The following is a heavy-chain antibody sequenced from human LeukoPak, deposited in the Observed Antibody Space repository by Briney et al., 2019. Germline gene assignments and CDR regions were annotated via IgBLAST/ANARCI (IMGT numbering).Heavy chain of an antibody. D-gene: IGHD2-2*01. CDR2: IDPSDSYT. Sequence: GESQKISCKNSGYRFNNYWIGWVRQMPGKGLEWMGRIDPSDSYTNYSPSFQGHVTISADKSISTAYLQWSSLKASDTAMYYCARGGAVERYCSSTSCYWVDAFDIWGQGTMVTVSS. CDR1: GYRFNNYW. J-gene: IGHJ3*02. V-gene: IGHV5-10-1*01. CDR3: ARGGAVERYCSSTSCYWVDAFDI.